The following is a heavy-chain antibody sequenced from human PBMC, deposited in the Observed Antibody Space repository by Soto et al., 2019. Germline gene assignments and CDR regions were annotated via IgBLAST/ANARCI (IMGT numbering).Heavy chain of an antibody. Sequence: EVQLVESGGGLVQPGGSLRLSCAASGFTVGNNYMNWVRQAPGKGLEWVSVIYSGGRTDYADSVKGRFTISRDSSKNTLFLQMNSLRAEDTAIYYCDARAVAAPRWGQGTLVTVSS. J-gene: IGHJ4*02. CDR2: IYSGGRT. CDR1: GFTVGNNY. D-gene: IGHD6-19*01. CDR3: DARAVAAPR. V-gene: IGHV3-66*01.